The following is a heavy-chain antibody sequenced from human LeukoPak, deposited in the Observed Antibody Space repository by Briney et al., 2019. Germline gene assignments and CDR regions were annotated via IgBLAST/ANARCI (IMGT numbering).Heavy chain of an antibody. CDR2: IKQDGSEK. CDR3: ARPTTETTRSKGYDYYYYGMDV. D-gene: IGHD4-17*01. V-gene: IGHV3-7*01. CDR1: GFTFSSYW. Sequence: GGSLRLSCAASGFTFSSYWMSWVRQAPGKGLEWVANIKQDGSEKYYVDSVKGRFTISRDNAKNSLYLQMNSLRAEDTAVYYCARPTTETTRSKGYDYYYYGMDVWGQGTTVTVSS. J-gene: IGHJ6*02.